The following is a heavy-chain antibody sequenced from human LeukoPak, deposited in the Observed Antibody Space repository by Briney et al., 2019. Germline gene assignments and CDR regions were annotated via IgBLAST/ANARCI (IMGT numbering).Heavy chain of an antibody. CDR1: GFTFDDYA. J-gene: IGHJ3*02. CDR3: ARVREQLAHDAFDI. D-gene: IGHD6-6*01. CDR2: ISWNSGSI. Sequence: GGSLRLSCAASGFTFDDYAMHWVRQAPGKGLEWVSGISWNSGSIGYADSVKGRFTISRDNAKNSLYLQMNSLRAEDTAVYYCARVREQLAHDAFDIWGQGTMVTVSS. V-gene: IGHV3-9*01.